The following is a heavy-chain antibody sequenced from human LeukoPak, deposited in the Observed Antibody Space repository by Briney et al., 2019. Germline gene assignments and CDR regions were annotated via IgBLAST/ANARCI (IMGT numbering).Heavy chain of an antibody. Sequence: TGGSLRLSCEASGFTFGSHAMYWVRQAPGKGLEWVAGIFGSGGSPPYADSVKGRFTISRDNSQNTVYLQINSLRAEDTAVYYCGKTTVGYSSGQKPAWPVDYWGQGTLVTVSS. V-gene: IGHV3-23*01. D-gene: IGHD5-18*01. CDR3: GKTTVGYSSGQKPAWPVDY. CDR1: GFTFGSHA. J-gene: IGHJ4*02. CDR2: IFGSGGSP.